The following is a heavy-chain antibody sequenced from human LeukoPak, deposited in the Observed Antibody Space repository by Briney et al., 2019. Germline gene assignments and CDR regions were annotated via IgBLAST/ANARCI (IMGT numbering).Heavy chain of an antibody. CDR1: GYTFTGYY. V-gene: IGHV1-69*06. D-gene: IGHD3-9*01. CDR2: IIPIFGTA. J-gene: IGHJ6*03. Sequence: SVKVSCKASGYTFTGYYMHWVRQAPGQGLEWMGGIIPIFGTANYAQKYQGRVTITADKDTSTAYMELSSLRSEDTAVYYCARVENYDILTGPPYYYYYMDVWGKGTTVTVSS. CDR3: ARVENYDILTGPPYYYYYMDV.